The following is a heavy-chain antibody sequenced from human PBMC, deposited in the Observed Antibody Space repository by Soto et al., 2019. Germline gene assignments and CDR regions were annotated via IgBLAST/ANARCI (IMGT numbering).Heavy chain of an antibody. CDR2: IIPIFGTA. V-gene: IGHV1-69*01. Sequence: QVQLVQSGAEVKKPGSSVKVSCKASGGTFSSYAISWVRQAPGQGLEWMGGIIPIFGTANYAQKFQGRVTITADESTSTAYMGRSSLRSGDRAVYYCARGGGGGPYYYYGMDVWGQGTTVTVSS. CDR3: ARGGGGGPYYYYGMDV. D-gene: IGHD3-10*01. CDR1: GGTFSSYA. J-gene: IGHJ6*02.